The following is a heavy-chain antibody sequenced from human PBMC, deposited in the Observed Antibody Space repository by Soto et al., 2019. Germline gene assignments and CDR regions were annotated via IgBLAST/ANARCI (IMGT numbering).Heavy chain of an antibody. V-gene: IGHV3-21*01. J-gene: IGHJ3*02. CDR1: GFTFSSYS. CDR2: ISSSSSYI. D-gene: IGHD1-20*01. CDR3: ARDRLVAHQYNWNHKIAFDI. Sequence: GESLKISCAASGFTFSSYSMNWVRQAPGKGLEWVSSISSSSSYIYYTDSVKGRFTISRDNAKNSLYLQMNSLRAEDKTVYYCARDRLVAHQYNWNHKIAFDIWGQGTRVTVSS.